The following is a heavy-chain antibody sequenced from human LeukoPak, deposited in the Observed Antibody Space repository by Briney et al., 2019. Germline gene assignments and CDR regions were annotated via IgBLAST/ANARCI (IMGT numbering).Heavy chain of an antibody. D-gene: IGHD6-13*01. V-gene: IGHV4-34*01. CDR3: VRGQQLAPDY. J-gene: IGHJ4*02. CDR2: IYHSGST. Sequence: SETLSLTCAVYGGSFSGYYWSWIRQPPGKGLEWIGYIYHSGSTYYNPSLKSRVTISVDRSKNQFSLKLSSVTAADTAVYYCVRGQQLAPDYWGQGTLVTVSS. CDR1: GGSFSGYY.